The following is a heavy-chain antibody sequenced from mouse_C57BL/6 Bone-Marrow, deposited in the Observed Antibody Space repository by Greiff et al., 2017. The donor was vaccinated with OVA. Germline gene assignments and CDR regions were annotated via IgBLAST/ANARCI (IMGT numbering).Heavy chain of an antibody. CDR3: ARGIYYGSSYFDY. CDR2: IDPSDSYT. V-gene: IGHV1-59*01. J-gene: IGHJ2*01. CDR1: GYTFTSYW. D-gene: IGHD1-1*01. Sequence: VQLQQPGAELVRPGTSVKLSCKASGYTFTSYWMHWVKQRPGQGLEWIGVIDPSDSYTNYNQKFKGKATLTVDTSSSTAYMQLSSLTSEDSAVYYCARGIYYGSSYFDYWGQGTTLTVSS.